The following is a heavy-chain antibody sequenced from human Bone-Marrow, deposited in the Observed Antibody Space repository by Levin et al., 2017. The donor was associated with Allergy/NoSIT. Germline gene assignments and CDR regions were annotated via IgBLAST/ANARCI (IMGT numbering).Heavy chain of an antibody. J-gene: IGHJ4*02. CDR2: IYYSGST. D-gene: IGHD3-16*01. CDR3: AREQGPTRKLWDAVGGRYFDY. CDR1: GGSISSYY. Sequence: SETLSLTCTVSGGSISSYYWSWIRQPPGKGLEWIGYIYYSGSTNYNPSLKSRVTISVDTSKNQFSLKLSSVTAADTAVYYCAREQGPTRKLWDAVGGRYFDYWGQGTLVTVSS. V-gene: IGHV4-59*01.